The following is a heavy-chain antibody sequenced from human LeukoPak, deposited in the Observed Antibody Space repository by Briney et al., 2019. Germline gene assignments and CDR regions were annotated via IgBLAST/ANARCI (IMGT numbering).Heavy chain of an antibody. V-gene: IGHV3-21*01. CDR2: ICCSSSNI. CDR3: ARVGSGSSSYGYYYMDV. J-gene: IGHJ6*03. CDR1: GFTFISYN. D-gene: IGHD6-6*01. Sequence: GGALRLSCAASGFTFISYNMNWVRQAPGKGREGVGSICCSSSNIYYADSVKDRFTISRDNAKNSLYLQMNSLRAEDTAVYYCARVGSGSSSYGYYYMDVWGKGTTVTVSS.